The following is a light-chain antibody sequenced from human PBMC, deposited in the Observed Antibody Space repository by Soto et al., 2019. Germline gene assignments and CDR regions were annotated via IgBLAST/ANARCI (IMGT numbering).Light chain of an antibody. CDR1: QDIGTN. CDR2: AAS. J-gene: IGKJ2*01. Sequence: EIVMTQSPGTLSVSPGERATLSCRASQDIGTNLAWYQQRPGQAPRLLIYAASSRATDIPARFTGRGSGTEFTLPISSLQSDDFAVYFCQQYNNWPLYTFGQGTKLEI. CDR3: QQYNNWPLYT. V-gene: IGKV3-15*01.